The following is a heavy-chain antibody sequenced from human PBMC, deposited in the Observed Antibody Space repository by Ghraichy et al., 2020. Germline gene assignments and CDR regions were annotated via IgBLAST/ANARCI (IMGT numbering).Heavy chain of an antibody. D-gene: IGHD6-13*01. V-gene: IGHV5-51*01. CDR3: ARVYSSSRSAFDI. J-gene: IGHJ3*02. CDR2: IYPGDSDT. Sequence: GESLNISCKGSGYSFTSYWIGWVRQMPGKGLEWMGIIYPGDSDTRYSPSFQGQVTISADKSISTAYLQWSSLKASDTAMYYCARVYSSSRSAFDIWGQGTMVTVSS. CDR1: GYSFTSYW.